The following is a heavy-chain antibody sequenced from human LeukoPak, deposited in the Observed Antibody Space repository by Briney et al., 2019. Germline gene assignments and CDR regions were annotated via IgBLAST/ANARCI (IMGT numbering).Heavy chain of an antibody. CDR1: GFTFSSYA. J-gene: IGHJ4*02. D-gene: IGHD3-22*01. CDR3: AKDRGYYDSSGYYYY. Sequence: GGSLRLSCAASGFTFSSYAMSWVRQAPGKGLEWVSAITGSGGSTYYADSVKGRFTISRDNSKNTLYLQMNSLRAEDTAVYYCAKDRGYYDSSGYYYYWGQGTLVTVSS. V-gene: IGHV3-23*01. CDR2: ITGSGGST.